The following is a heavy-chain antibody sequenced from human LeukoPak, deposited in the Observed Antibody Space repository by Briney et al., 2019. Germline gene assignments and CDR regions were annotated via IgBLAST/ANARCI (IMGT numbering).Heavy chain of an antibody. CDR1: GDPTGRHY. V-gene: IGHV4-59*08. Sequence: SETLSLTCPVSGDPTGRHYWSWIRQPPAKGLEWIGYVYYTGSTNYNPSLKSRVTISVDTSKHLVSLKLNSGTLGDRGVSCCGCSNDSATWEGGFGYWGQGTLVTVCS. J-gene: IGHJ4*02. CDR3: GCSNDSATWEGGFGY. D-gene: IGHD1-26*01. CDR2: VYYTGST.